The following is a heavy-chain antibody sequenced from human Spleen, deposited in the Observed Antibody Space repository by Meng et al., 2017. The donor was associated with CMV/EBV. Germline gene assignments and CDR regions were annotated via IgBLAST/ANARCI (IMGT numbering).Heavy chain of an antibody. Sequence: GESLKISCAASGFTFRNYWMTWVRQAPGKGLEWVGRIRDKANSYTTEYAASVKGRFTISRDDSKNSLYLQMNSLKSEDTAVYYCASTSGYSGTYYVGNYWGQGTPVTVSS. CDR1: GFTFRNYW. J-gene: IGHJ4*02. CDR2: IRDKANSYTT. CDR3: ASTSGYSGTYYVGNY. D-gene: IGHD1-26*01. V-gene: IGHV3-72*01.